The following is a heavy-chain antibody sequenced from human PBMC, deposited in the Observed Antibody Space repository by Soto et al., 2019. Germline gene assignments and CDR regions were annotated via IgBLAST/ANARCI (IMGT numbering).Heavy chain of an antibody. CDR3: ASLMSSGYYYGMDV. V-gene: IGHV1-69*02. D-gene: IGHD3-10*01. J-gene: IGHJ6*02. CDR1: GGTFSSYT. Sequence: QVQLVQSGAEVKKPGSSVKVSCKASGGTFSSYTISWVRQAPGQGLEWMGRIIPILGIANYAQKFQGRVTIXAXKXXSTACMELSSLRSEDTAVYYCASLMSSGYYYGMDVWGQGTTVTVSS. CDR2: IIPILGIA.